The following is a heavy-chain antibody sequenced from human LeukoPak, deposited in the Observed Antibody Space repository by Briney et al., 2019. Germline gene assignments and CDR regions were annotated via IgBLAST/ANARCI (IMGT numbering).Heavy chain of an antibody. V-gene: IGHV4-34*01. J-gene: IGHJ6*02. CDR1: GGSFSGYY. CDR3: ARGCCGSSWCDGHYYYGMDV. Sequence: PSETLSLTCAVYGGSFSGYYWSWIRQPPGKGLEWIGEINHSGSTNYNPSLKSRVTISVDTSKNQFSLKLSSVTAADTAVYYCARGCCGSSWCDGHYYYGMDVWGQGTTVTVSS. CDR2: INHSGST. D-gene: IGHD6-13*01.